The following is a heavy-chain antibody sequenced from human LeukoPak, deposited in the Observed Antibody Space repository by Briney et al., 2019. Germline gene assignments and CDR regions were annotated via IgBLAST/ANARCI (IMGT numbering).Heavy chain of an antibody. J-gene: IGHJ5*02. CDR3: AREGVVVVPAARHNWFDP. CDR2: MNPNSGNT. Sequence: ASVKVSCKASGYTFTSYDINWVRQAPGQGLEWMGWMNPNSGNTGYAQKFQGRVTITADESTSTAYMELSSLRSEDTAVYYCAREGVVVVPAARHNWFDPWGQGTLVTVSS. V-gene: IGHV1-8*03. CDR1: GYTFTSYD. D-gene: IGHD2-2*01.